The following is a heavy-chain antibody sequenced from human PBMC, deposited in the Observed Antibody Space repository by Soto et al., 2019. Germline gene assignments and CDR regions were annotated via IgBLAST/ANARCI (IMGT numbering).Heavy chain of an antibody. CDR2: ISAYNVNT. J-gene: IGHJ3*02. V-gene: IGHV1-18*04. CDR1: GYTFTSYG. CDR3: ARDRITMIVVANDAFDI. Sequence: ASVKVSCKASGYTFTSYGISWVRQAPGQGLEWMGWISAYNVNTNYAQKLQGRVTMTTDTSTSTAYMELRSLRSDDTAVYYCARDRITMIVVANDAFDIWGQGTMVTVSS. D-gene: IGHD3-22*01.